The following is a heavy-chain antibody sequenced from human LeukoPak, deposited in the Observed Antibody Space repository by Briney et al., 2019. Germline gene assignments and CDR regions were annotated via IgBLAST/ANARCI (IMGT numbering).Heavy chain of an antibody. J-gene: IGHJ6*02. CDR3: AKGDYDFWSGYYPKYYYYGMDV. Sequence: PGGSLRLSCAASGFTFSSYGMHWVRQAPGKGLEWVAVISYDGSNKYYADSVKGRFTISRDNSKNTLYLQMNSLRAEDTAVYYCAKGDYDFWSGYYPKYYYYGMDVWGQGTTVTVSS. CDR1: GFTFSSYG. V-gene: IGHV3-30*18. CDR2: ISYDGSNK. D-gene: IGHD3-3*01.